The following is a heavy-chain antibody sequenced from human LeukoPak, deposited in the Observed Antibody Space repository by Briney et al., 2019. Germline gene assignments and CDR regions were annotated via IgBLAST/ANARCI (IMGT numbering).Heavy chain of an antibody. V-gene: IGHV1-2*02. CDR3: ARTLHIRRPHFDS. Sequence: GASVKVSCKTSGYTFTDYCMHWVRQAPGQGLEWMGWINPNTGVTNYAQKFQGRVTMTRDTSITTAYTDLTRLRSDDTAVYFCARTLHIRRPHFDSWGQGILVTGSS. J-gene: IGHJ4*02. CDR1: GYTFTDYC. CDR2: INPNTGVT. D-gene: IGHD1-14*01.